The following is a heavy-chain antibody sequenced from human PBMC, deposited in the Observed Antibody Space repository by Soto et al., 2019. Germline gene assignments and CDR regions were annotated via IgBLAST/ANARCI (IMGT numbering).Heavy chain of an antibody. J-gene: IGHJ6*02. D-gene: IGHD3-16*01. Sequence: EASVKVSCKASGGTFSSYAISWVRQAPGQGLEWMGGIIPIFGTANYAQKFQGRVTITADESTSTAYMELSSLRSEDTAVYYCARDRGLRGNVWGQGTTVTVSS. V-gene: IGHV1-69*13. CDR3: ARDRGLRGNV. CDR2: IIPIFGTA. CDR1: GGTFSSYA.